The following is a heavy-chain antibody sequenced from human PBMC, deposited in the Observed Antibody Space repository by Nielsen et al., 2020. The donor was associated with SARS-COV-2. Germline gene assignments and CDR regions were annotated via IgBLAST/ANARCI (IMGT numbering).Heavy chain of an antibody. CDR3: ARDLRFGAFGMDV. J-gene: IGHJ6*02. D-gene: IGHD3-16*01. CDR1: GFTFDDYA. CDR2: ISWSSGSI. V-gene: IGHV3-9*01. Sequence: GGSLRLSCAASGFTFDDYAMHWVRQAPGKGLEWVSGISWSSGSIGYADSVKGRFTISRDNSKNMVYLDMNNLRVEDTAVYYCARDLRFGAFGMDVWGQGTTVTVSS.